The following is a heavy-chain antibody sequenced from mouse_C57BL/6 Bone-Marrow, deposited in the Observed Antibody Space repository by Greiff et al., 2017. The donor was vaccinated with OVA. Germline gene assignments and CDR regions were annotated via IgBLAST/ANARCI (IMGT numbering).Heavy chain of an antibody. D-gene: IGHD1-1*01. CDR1: GYTFTSYW. CDR3: ARSPSPYYYGSSYEDY. V-gene: IGHV1-50*01. J-gene: IGHJ2*01. Sequence: QVQLQQSGAELVKPGASVKLSCKASGYTFTSYWMQWVKQRPGQGLEWIGEIDPSDSYTNYNQKFKGKATLTVDTSSSTAYMQRSSLTSEDSAVYYCARSPSPYYYGSSYEDYWGQGTTLTVSS. CDR2: IDPSDSYT.